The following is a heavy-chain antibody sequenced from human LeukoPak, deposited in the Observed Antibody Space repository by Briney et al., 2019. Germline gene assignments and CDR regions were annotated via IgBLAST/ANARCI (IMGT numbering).Heavy chain of an antibody. V-gene: IGHV1-2*02. CDR3: ARELRGYSSSWSRPGYFQH. Sequence: GASVKVSCKASGYTFTGYYMHWVRQAPGQGLEWMGWINPNSGGTNYAQKFQGRVTMTRDTSKNQFSLKLSSVTAADTAVYYCARELRGYSSSWSRPGYFQHWGQGTLVTVSS. J-gene: IGHJ1*01. D-gene: IGHD6-13*01. CDR2: INPNSGGT. CDR1: GYTFTGYY.